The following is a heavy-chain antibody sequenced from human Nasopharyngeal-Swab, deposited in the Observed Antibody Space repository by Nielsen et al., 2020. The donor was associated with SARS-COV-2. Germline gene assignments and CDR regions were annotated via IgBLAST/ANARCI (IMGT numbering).Heavy chain of an antibody. CDR3: ASLRANYDFWSGYPNWFDP. V-gene: IGHV1-69*06. CDR2: IIPIFGTA. D-gene: IGHD3-3*01. CDR1: GGTFSSYA. Sequence: SVKVSCKASGGTFSSYAISWVRQAPGQGLEWMGGIIPIFGTANYEQKFQGRVTITADKSTSTAYMELSSLRSEDTAVYYCASLRANYDFWSGYPNWFDPWGQGTLFTVSS. J-gene: IGHJ5*02.